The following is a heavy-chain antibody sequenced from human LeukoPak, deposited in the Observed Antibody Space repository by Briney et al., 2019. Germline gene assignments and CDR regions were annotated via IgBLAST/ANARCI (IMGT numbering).Heavy chain of an antibody. CDR1: GGSISSGSYY. CDR3: AREVTMVRGIYWYNWFDP. CDR2: IYTSGST. D-gene: IGHD3-10*01. V-gene: IGHV4-61*02. J-gene: IGHJ5*02. Sequence: PSETLSLTCTVSGGSISSGSYYWSWIRQPAGKGLEWIGRIYTSGSTNYNPSLKSRVTISVDTSKNQFSLKLSSVTAADTAVYYCAREVTMVRGIYWYNWFDPWGQGTLVTVSS.